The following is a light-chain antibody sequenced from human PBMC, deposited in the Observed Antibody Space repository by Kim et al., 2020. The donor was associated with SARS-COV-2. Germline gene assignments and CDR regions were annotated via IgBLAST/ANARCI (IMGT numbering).Light chain of an antibody. CDR2: EDQ. Sequence: NFMLTQPHSMSESPGKPVTISCTRSSGSISSNYVQWYQQRPGSAPRTVIYEDQERQFGVPHRFSGSIDRSSNSASLTISRLKTEDEADYYCQSYDDTNQQWVFGGGTQLTVL. CDR1: SGSISSNY. CDR3: QSYDDTNQQWV. J-gene: IGLJ3*02. V-gene: IGLV6-57*03.